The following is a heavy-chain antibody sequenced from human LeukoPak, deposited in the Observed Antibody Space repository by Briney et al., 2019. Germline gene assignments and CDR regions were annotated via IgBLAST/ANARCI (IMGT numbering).Heavy chain of an antibody. V-gene: IGHV4-59*11. CDR1: GGSISSHY. CDR2: IYYSGCT. D-gene: IGHD6-6*01. J-gene: IGHJ4*02. Sequence: SETLSLTCTVSGGSISSHYWSWIRQPPGKGLEWIGYIYYSGCTNYNPSLKSRVTISVDTSKNQFSLKLSSVTAADTAVYYCARLHPLGAAHFDYWGQGTLVTVSS. CDR3: ARLHPLGAAHFDY.